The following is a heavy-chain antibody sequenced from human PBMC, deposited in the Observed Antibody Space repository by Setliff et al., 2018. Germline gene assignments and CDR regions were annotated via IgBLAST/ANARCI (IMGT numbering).Heavy chain of an antibody. V-gene: IGHV1-69*05. J-gene: IGHJ6*03. CDR1: GATFSSRG. CDR3: AREGVDSRSSTDYRYYMDV. Sequence: ASVKVSCKASGATFSSRGISWVRQAPGQGLEWMGWINPIFGTVNYAQKFQGRATIMTDESTSTAYMELSSLRSEDTAVYYCAREGVDSRSSTDYRYYMDVWGKGTTVTVSS. CDR2: INPIFGTV. D-gene: IGHD6-6*01.